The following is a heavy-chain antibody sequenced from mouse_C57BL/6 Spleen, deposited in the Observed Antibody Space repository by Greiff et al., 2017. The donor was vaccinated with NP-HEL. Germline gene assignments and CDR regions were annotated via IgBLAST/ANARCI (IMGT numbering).Heavy chain of an antibody. Sequence: QVQLQQPGAELVKPGASVKLSCKASGYTFTSYWMQWVKQRPGQGLEWIGEIDPSDSYTNYNQKFKGKATLTVDTSSSTAYMQLSSLTSEDSAVYYCAGDTGDSSGSSWFAYWGQGTLVTVSA. J-gene: IGHJ3*01. CDR2: IDPSDSYT. CDR1: GYTFTSYW. CDR3: AGDTGDSSGSSWFAY. V-gene: IGHV1-50*01. D-gene: IGHD3-2*02.